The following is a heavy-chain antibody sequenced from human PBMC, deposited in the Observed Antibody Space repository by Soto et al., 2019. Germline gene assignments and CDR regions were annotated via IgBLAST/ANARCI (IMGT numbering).Heavy chain of an antibody. CDR2: ISYDGSNK. V-gene: IGHV3-30*18. CDR3: AKDRGKRQCSAPSCRLGMDV. D-gene: IGHD2-15*01. Sequence: GGSLRLSCAASGFTFSSYGMHWVRQAPGKGLEWVAVISYDGSNKYYADSVKGRFTISRDNSRNTLYLQMKSLRAEDTAVYYCAKDRGKRQCSAPSCRLGMDVWGQGTTVTVSS. CDR1: GFTFSSYG. J-gene: IGHJ6*02.